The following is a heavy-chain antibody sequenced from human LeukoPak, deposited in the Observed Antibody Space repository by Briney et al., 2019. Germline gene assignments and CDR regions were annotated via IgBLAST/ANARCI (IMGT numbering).Heavy chain of an antibody. J-gene: IGHJ6*03. CDR1: GYTFTSYD. V-gene: IGHV1-8*01. CDR3: AGGPYGSGRYAMDV. Sequence: GASVKVSCKASGYTFTSYDTNWVRQAPGQGLEWMGWMTLNSGNTGYAQKFQGRVTMTMNSSISTTYMELSNLRAEDTAVYYGAGGPYGSGRYAMDVWGKGTTVTVSS. D-gene: IGHD3-10*01. CDR2: MTLNSGNT.